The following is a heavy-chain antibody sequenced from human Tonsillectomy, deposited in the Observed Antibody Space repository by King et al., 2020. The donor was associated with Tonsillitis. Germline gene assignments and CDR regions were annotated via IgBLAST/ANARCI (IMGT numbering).Heavy chain of an antibody. Sequence: QLVQSGAEVKKPGASVKVSCKASGYTFTGYYMHWVRQAPGQGLEWMGWINPNSGGTNYAQKLQGRVTMTRDTSISTAYMELSRLRSDDTAVYYCARGVLTSLRLGELSLWAFDYWGQGTLVTVSS. CDR3: ARGVLTSLRLGELSLWAFDY. CDR2: INPNSGGT. V-gene: IGHV1-2*02. J-gene: IGHJ4*02. CDR1: GYTFTGYY. D-gene: IGHD3-16*02.